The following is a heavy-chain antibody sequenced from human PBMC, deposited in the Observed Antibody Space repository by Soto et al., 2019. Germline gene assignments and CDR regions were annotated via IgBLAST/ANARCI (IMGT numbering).Heavy chain of an antibody. CDR1: GYTFTSYG. D-gene: IGHD3-22*01. V-gene: IGHV1-18*01. CDR2: ISAYNGNT. CDR3: ARDWVYYYDSSGYCWFDP. J-gene: IGHJ5*02. Sequence: ASVKVSCKASGYTFTSYGISWVRQAPGQGLEWMGWISAYNGNTNYAQKLQGRVTMTTDTSTSTAYMELRSLRSDDTAVYYCARDWVYYYDSSGYCWFDPWGQGTLVTAPQ.